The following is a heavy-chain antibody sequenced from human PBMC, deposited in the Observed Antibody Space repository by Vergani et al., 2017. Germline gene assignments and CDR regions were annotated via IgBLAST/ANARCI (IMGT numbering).Heavy chain of an antibody. Sequence: VQLVESGGGFVQPGGSLRLSCAASGFTFSDYYMSWIRQAPGKGLEWVSYISSSGSTIYYADFVKGRFTISRDNAKNSLYQQMNRLRAEDTALYYCAKDRLSSGVLLWFGDGMDVWGQGTTVTVSS. J-gene: IGHJ6*02. CDR2: ISSSGSTI. CDR1: GFTFSDYY. D-gene: IGHD3-10*01. CDR3: AKDRLSSGVLLWFGDGMDV. V-gene: IGHV3-11*01.